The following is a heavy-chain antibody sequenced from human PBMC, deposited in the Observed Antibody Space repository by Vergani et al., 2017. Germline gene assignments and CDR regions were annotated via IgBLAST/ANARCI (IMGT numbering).Heavy chain of an antibody. D-gene: IGHD3-22*01. J-gene: IGHJ6*02. V-gene: IGHV1-58*02. Sequence: QMQLVQSGPEVKKPGTSVKVSCKASGFTFTSSAMQWVRQARGQRLEWIGWIVVGSGNTNYAQKFQERVTITRDMSTSTAHMELSSLRSEDTAVYYCAAERYYYDSMNGMDVWGQGTTVTVSS. CDR2: IVVGSGNT. CDR3: AAERYYYDSMNGMDV. CDR1: GFTFTSSA.